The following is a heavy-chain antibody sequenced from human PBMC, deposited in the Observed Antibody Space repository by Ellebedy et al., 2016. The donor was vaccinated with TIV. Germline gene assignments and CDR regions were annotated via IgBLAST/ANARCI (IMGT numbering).Heavy chain of an antibody. Sequence: SGPTLVXPTQTLTLTCTISVFSVSPTAVSVRWILQPPGKALDKLALIDCVYDKYYSTSLKTRLTLFKHTSKNKVVLTMTNMEPVDTATYYCARTLAERGRSPTNFDYWGQGILVTVSS. V-gene: IGHV2-70*01. CDR2: IDCVYDK. CDR3: ARTLAERGRSPTNFDY. CDR1: VFSVSPTAVS. J-gene: IGHJ4*02.